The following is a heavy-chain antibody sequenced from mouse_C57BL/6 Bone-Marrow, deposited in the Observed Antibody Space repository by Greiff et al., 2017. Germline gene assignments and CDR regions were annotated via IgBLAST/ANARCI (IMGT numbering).Heavy chain of an antibody. CDR2: IYPRDGST. CDR1: GYTFTDHT. CDR3: ARSRYSNYPAWFAY. J-gene: IGHJ3*01. D-gene: IGHD2-5*01. V-gene: IGHV1-78*01. Sequence: VKLMESDAELVKPGASVKISCKVSGYTFTDHTIHWMKQRPEQGLEWIGYIYPRDGSTKYNEKFKGKATLTADKSSSTAYMQLNSLTSEDAAVYFCARSRYSNYPAWFAYWGQGTLVTVSA.